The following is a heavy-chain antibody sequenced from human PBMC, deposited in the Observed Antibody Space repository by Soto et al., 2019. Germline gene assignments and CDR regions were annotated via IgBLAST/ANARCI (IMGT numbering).Heavy chain of an antibody. CDR1: GYSFTSYW. CDR3: TRQYGLYDNMDV. J-gene: IGHJ6*02. V-gene: IGHV5-10-1*01. Sequence: PGESLKISCKGSGYSFTSYWIGWVRQMPGKGLEWMGRIDPSDSYTNYSPSFQGHVTISADKSISTAYLQWSSLKASDTAIYYCTRQYGLYDNMDVWGQGTTVTVSS. CDR2: IDPSDSYT. D-gene: IGHD3-22*01.